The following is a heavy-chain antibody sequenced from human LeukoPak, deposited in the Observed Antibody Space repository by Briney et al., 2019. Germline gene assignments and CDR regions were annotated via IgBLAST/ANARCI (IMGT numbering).Heavy chain of an antibody. D-gene: IGHD5-24*01. J-gene: IGHJ4*02. V-gene: IGHV1-2*02. CDR3: ARDTRSSYLQYYFDY. Sequence: ASVKVSCKASGYTFTDYYMHWVRQAPGQGLEWIGWISPDSGRTGFAQKFQGRVTMTRDASISTAYMELSRLGYDDTAVYYCARDTRSSYLQYYFDYWGQGTLVTVSS. CDR2: ISPDSGRT. CDR1: GYTFTDYY.